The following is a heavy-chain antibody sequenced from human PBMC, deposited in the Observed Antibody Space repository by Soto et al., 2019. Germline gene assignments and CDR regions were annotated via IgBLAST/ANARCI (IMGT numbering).Heavy chain of an antibody. CDR3: ARGDLYGDFNAFDI. CDR2: IWYDGSNK. Sequence: PGGFLRLSCAASGFTFSSYGMHWVRQAPGKGLEWVAVIWYDGSNKYYADSVKGRFTISRDNSKNTLYLQMNSLRAEDTAVYYCARGDLYGDFNAFDIWGQGTMVTVSS. J-gene: IGHJ3*02. D-gene: IGHD4-17*01. V-gene: IGHV3-33*01. CDR1: GFTFSSYG.